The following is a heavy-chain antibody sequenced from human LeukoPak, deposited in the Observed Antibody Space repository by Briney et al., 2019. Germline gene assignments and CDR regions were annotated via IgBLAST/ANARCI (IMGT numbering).Heavy chain of an antibody. J-gene: IGHJ4*02. Sequence: VASVKVSCKASGYTFTDYYIHWLRLAPGQGLEWMGWINPNSGGAIYAQNFQGRVTMTRDTSISTAYMELRSDDTAVYYCARATVRGVEIDYWGRGTLVTVSS. CDR1: GYTFTDYY. D-gene: IGHD3-10*01. CDR3: ARATVRGVEIDY. V-gene: IGHV1-2*02. CDR2: INPNSGGA.